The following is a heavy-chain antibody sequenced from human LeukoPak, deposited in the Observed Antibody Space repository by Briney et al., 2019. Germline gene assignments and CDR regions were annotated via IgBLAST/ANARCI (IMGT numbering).Heavy chain of an antibody. CDR3: AELGITMIGGV. Sequence: GGSLRLSCAASGFTFSNSWMSWVRQAPGKGLEWVADIKYDGTKKYHVDSVKGRFTISRDNAKNSLYLQMNSLRAEDTAVYYCAELGITMIGGVWGKGTTVTISS. CDR2: IKYDGTKK. D-gene: IGHD3-10*02. J-gene: IGHJ6*04. CDR1: GFTFSNSW. V-gene: IGHV3-7*01.